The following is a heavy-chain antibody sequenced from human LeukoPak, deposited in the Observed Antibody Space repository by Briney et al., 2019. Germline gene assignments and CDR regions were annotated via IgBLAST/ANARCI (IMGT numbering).Heavy chain of an antibody. V-gene: IGHV4-39*01. J-gene: IGHJ4*02. D-gene: IGHD5-12*01. CDR2: IYYSGST. CDR3: ARVLRRSGYEVTVGLDY. Sequence: PSQTLSLTCTVSGGSISSSSYYWGWIRQPPGKGLEWIGSIYYSGSTYYNPSLKSRATISVDTSKNQFSLKLSSVTAADTAVYYCARVLRRSGYEVTVGLDYWGQGTLVTVSS. CDR1: GGSISSSSYY.